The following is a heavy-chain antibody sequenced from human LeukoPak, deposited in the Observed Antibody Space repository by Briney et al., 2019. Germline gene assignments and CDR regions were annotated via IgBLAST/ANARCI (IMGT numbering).Heavy chain of an antibody. CDR1: GGSISSGNYL. J-gene: IGHJ4*02. CDR2: NSYFGST. CDR3: PRSHGLY. D-gene: IGHD5-24*01. V-gene: IGHV4-31*03. Sequence: SETLSLTCTVSGGSISSGNYLWSWIRQHPGKGLEWIGYNSYFGSTNYNPSLKSRVTITLDTSKNQFSLNLYSVTAADTAVYYCPRSHGLYWGPGTLVTVAS.